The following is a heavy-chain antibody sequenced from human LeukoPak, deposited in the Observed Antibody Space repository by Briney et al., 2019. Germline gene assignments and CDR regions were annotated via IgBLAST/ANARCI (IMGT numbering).Heavy chain of an antibody. D-gene: IGHD1-26*01. Sequence: GGSLRLSCAASGFTFSDYYMSWIRQAPGKGLEWVSYISSSSSYTNYADSVKGRFTISRDNAKNSMYLQMNSLRAEDTAVYYCARISGSYVFDYWGQGTLVTVSS. V-gene: IGHV3-11*03. CDR2: ISSSSSYT. CDR1: GFTFSDYY. J-gene: IGHJ4*02. CDR3: ARISGSYVFDY.